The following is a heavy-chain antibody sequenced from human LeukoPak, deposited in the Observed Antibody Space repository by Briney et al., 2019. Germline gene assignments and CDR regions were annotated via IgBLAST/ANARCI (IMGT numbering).Heavy chain of an antibody. V-gene: IGHV3-23*01. D-gene: IGHD1-1*01. Sequence: PGGSLRLSCAASGFTFSSYAMSWVRQAPGKGLEWVSAISGSGGSTYYADSVKGRFTISRDNSKNTLYLQMNSLRAEDTAVYYCSKDDSWNDWLGAFDIWGQGTMVTVSS. CDR2: ISGSGGST. J-gene: IGHJ3*02. CDR1: GFTFSSYA. CDR3: SKDDSWNDWLGAFDI.